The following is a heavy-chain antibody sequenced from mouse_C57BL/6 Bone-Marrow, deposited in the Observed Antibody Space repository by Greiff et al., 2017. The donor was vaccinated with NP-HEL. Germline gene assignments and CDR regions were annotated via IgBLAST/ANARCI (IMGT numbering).Heavy chain of an antibody. D-gene: IGHD1-2*01. Sequence: EVMLVESGGGLVQPGGSMKLSCAASGFTFSDAWMDWVRQSPEKGLEWVAEIRNKANNHATYYAESVKGRFTISRDDSKSSVYLQMNSLRAEDTGIYYCTRTPLLRSSWGAMDYWGQGTSVTVSS. CDR1: GFTFSDAW. V-gene: IGHV6-6*01. CDR2: IRNKANNHAT. J-gene: IGHJ4*01. CDR3: TRTPLLRSSWGAMDY.